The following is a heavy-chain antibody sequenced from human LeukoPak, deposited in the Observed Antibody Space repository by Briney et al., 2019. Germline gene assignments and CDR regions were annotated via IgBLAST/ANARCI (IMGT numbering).Heavy chain of an antibody. J-gene: IGHJ4*02. V-gene: IGHV1-18*01. CDR1: GYTFTSSG. Sequence: GASVKVSCKASGYTFTSSGISWVRQAPGQGLEWMGWISAYNGNTNYAQKLQGRVTMTTDTSTSTAYMELRSLRSDDTAVYYCARGGFGVLSLSVFDYWGQGTLVTVSS. D-gene: IGHD3-10*01. CDR3: ARGGFGVLSLSVFDY. CDR2: ISAYNGNT.